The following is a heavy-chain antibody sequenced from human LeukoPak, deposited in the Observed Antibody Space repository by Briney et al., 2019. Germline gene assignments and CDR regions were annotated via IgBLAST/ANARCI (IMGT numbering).Heavy chain of an antibody. J-gene: IGHJ4*02. D-gene: IGHD5-18*01. CDR1: GGTFSSYT. V-gene: IGHV1-69*16. CDR3: ARDRTDMVKGFDY. Sequence: GSSVKVSCKASGGTFSSYTISWVRQAPGQGLEWMGRIIPILGIANYAQKFQGRVTITTDESTSTAYMELSSLRSEDTAVYYCARDRTDMVKGFDYWGQGTLVTVSS. CDR2: IIPILGIA.